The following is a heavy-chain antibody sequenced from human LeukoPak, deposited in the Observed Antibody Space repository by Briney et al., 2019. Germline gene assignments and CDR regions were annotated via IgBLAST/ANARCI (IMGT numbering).Heavy chain of an antibody. V-gene: IGHV3-9*01. CDR3: AKGKWLSESPLDY. CDR1: GFTFDDYA. CDR2: ISWNSGSI. Sequence: GGSLRLSCAASGFTFDDYAMHWVRQAPGKGLEWVSGISWNSGSIGYADSVKGRFTISRDNARNSLYLQMNSLRAEDTALYYCAKGKWLSESPLDYWGQGTLVTVSS. J-gene: IGHJ4*02. D-gene: IGHD3-22*01.